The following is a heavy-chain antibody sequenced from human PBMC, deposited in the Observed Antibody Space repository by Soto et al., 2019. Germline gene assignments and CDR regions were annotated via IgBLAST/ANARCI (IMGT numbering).Heavy chain of an antibody. J-gene: IGHJ4*02. CDR3: ARALAVTIFGVVAEFDY. V-gene: IGHV1-3*01. Sequence: QVQLVQSGAEVKKPGASVKVSCKASGYTVTSYAMHWVRQAPGQRLEWMVWINAGNGNTKYSQKFQGRVTITRDTSASTAYMELSSLRSEDTAVYYCARALAVTIFGVVAEFDYWGQGTLVTVSS. CDR1: GYTVTSYA. CDR2: INAGNGNT. D-gene: IGHD3-3*01.